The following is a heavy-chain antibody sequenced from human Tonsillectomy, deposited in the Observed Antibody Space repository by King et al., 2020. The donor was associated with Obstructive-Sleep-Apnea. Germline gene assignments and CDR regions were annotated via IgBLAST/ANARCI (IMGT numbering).Heavy chain of an antibody. CDR2: ISQDGSEK. CDR1: SFIVSNYW. J-gene: IGHJ5*02. D-gene: IGHD2-15*01. V-gene: IGHV3-7*03. Sequence: VQLVESGGGLVQPGGSLRLSCAASSFIVSNYWMMWVRQAPGKGLEWVAKISQDGSEKYYVDSVKGRFTISRDNAENSLYLQMNSLRAEDTAVYYCVRDRGGNWFDPWGQGTPVTVSS. CDR3: VRDRGGNWFDP.